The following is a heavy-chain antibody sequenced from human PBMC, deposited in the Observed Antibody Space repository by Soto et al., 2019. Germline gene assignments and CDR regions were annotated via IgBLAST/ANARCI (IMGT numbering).Heavy chain of an antibody. Sequence: GALRLSCAASGFTFSSYAMSWVRQAPGKGLEWVSAISGSGGSTYYADSVKGRFTISRDNSKNTLYLQMNSLRAEDTAVYYCARDPILSSLDGYFDYWGQGTLVTVSS. CDR3: ARDPILSSLDGYFDY. D-gene: IGHD3-9*01. CDR1: GFTFSSYA. V-gene: IGHV3-23*01. J-gene: IGHJ4*02. CDR2: ISGSGGST.